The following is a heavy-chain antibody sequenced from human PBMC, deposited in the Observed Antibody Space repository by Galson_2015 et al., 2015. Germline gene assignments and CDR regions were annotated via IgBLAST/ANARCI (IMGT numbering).Heavy chain of an antibody. CDR3: AKTARADPLGSHFDY. CDR2: ISYDGSNK. V-gene: IGHV3-30*18. J-gene: IGHJ4*02. CDR1: GFTFSSYG. Sequence: SLRLSCAASGFTFSSYGMHWVRQAPGKGLEWVAVISYDGSNKYYADSVKGRFTISRDNSKNTLYLQMNSLRAEDTAVYYCAKTARADPLGSHFDYWGQGTPVTVSS.